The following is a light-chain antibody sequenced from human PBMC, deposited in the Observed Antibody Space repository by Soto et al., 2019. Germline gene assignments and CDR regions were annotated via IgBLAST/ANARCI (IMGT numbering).Light chain of an antibody. CDR3: SSYASSSTLV. J-gene: IGLJ1*01. V-gene: IGLV2-14*01. CDR1: SSDIGGYNY. CDR2: DVS. Sequence: QSALTQPASVSGSPGQSITISCTGTSSDIGGYNYVSWYQQHPGKAPKLMIYDVSNRPSGVSNRFSGSKSGNTASLTISGLQAEDAADYYCSSYASSSTLVFATGTKLTVL.